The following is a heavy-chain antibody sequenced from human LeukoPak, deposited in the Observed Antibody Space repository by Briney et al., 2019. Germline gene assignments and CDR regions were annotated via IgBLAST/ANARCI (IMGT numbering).Heavy chain of an antibody. Sequence: GGSLRLSCAATGFTFSSYWMHWVRQAPGKGLEWVSAISGSGGSTYYADSVKGRFTISRDNSKNTLYLQMNSLRAEDTAVYYCAKDLGQVTMGVWGKGTTVTVSS. D-gene: IGHD3-3*01. CDR1: GFTFSSYW. CDR3: AKDLGQVTMGV. CDR2: ISGSGGST. V-gene: IGHV3-23*01. J-gene: IGHJ6*04.